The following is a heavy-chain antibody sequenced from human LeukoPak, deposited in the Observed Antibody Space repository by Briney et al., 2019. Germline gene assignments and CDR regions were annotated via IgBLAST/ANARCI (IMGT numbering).Heavy chain of an antibody. CDR1: GGSINSYY. Sequence: SETLSLTCTVSGGSINSYYWSWIRQPPGKGLEWIGYIYDSGSTNYNPSLKSRVTISADTSKNQFSLKLSSVTAADTAVYHCARDKGGYYAGFDYWGQGTRVTVSS. CDR3: ARDKGGYYAGFDY. CDR2: IYDSGST. D-gene: IGHD3-22*01. J-gene: IGHJ4*02. V-gene: IGHV4-59*01.